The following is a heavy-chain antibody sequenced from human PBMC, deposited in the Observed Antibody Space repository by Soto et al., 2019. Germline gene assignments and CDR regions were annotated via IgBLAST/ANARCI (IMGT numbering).Heavy chain of an antibody. J-gene: IGHJ4*02. CDR1: GYTFTSYG. V-gene: IGHV1-18*01. CDR3: AREDPYCSSTSCYIFDY. CDR2: ISAYNGNT. Sequence: ASVKVSCKASGYTFTSYGISWVRQAPGQGLEWMGWISAYNGNTNYAQKLQGRVTMTTDTSTSTAYMELRSLRSDDTAVYYCAREDPYCSSTSCYIFDYWGQGTLVTVSS. D-gene: IGHD2-2*02.